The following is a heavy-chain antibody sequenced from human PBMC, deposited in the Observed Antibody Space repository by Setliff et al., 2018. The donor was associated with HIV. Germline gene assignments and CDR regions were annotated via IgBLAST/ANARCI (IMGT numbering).Heavy chain of an antibody. CDR1: GYSISSGYY. J-gene: IGHJ4*02. D-gene: IGHD1-26*01. CDR2: IYHSGNT. CDR3: ARGHGVYSGSYLAVYFDY. V-gene: IGHV4-38-2*01. Sequence: SETLSLTCAVSGYSISSGYYWGWIRQPPGKGLEWIGSIYHSGNTYYNPSLKSRVTVSVDMSKNQVSLKVSSVTAADTAVYYCARGHGVYSGSYLAVYFDYWGQGTLVTVCS.